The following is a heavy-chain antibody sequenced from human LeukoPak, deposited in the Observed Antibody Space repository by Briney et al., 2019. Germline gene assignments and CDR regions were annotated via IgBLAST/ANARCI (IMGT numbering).Heavy chain of an antibody. CDR2: INSDGSST. CDR1: GFTFSSYW. J-gene: IGHJ6*03. Sequence: GGSLRLSCAASGFTFSSYWVHWVRQAPGKGLVWVSRINSDGSSTSYADSVKGRFTISRDNAKNTLYLQMNSLRAEDTAVYYCARVASLSSSWYYYYYYMDVWGKGTTVTVSS. CDR3: ARVASLSSSWYYYYYYMDV. D-gene: IGHD6-13*01. V-gene: IGHV3-74*01.